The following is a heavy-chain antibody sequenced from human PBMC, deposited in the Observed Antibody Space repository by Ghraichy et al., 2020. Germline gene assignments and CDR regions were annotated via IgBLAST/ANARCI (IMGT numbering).Heavy chain of an antibody. V-gene: IGHV2-5*02. CDR1: GFSLSTSGVG. J-gene: IGHJ4*02. CDR2: IYWDDDK. Sequence: SGPTLVKPTQTLTLTCTFSGFSLSTSGVGVGWIRQPPGKALEWLALIYWDDDKRYSPSLKSRLTITKDTSKNQVVLTMTNMDPVDTATYYCAHRRCYYDSSGYYSESFDYWGQGTLVTVSS. CDR3: AHRRCYYDSSGYYSESFDY. D-gene: IGHD3-22*01.